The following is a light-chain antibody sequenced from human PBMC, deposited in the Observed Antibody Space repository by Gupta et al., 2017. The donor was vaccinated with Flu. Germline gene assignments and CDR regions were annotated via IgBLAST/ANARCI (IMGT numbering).Light chain of an antibody. J-gene: IGKJ4*01. CDR3: QQRDNTPIT. CDR1: QTITNIVSN. Sequence: DIQMTQSPSSLSASVGDRVTITCRASQTITNIVSNLNWYQQRPGKAPKLLIYAATRVQSGVPSRFSGSGSGTDFTLTISRRQPEDFATYCCQQRDNTPITFGRGTIVDIK. CDR2: AAT. V-gene: IGKV1-39*01.